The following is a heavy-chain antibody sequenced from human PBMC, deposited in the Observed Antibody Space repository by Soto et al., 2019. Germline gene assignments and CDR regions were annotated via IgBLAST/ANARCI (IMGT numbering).Heavy chain of an antibody. CDR1: GYSFTSYW. V-gene: IGHV5-51*01. J-gene: IGHJ6*02. Sequence: PGESLKISCKGSGYSFTSYWIGWVRQMPGKGLEWVGVIYPGDSDTRYSPSFQGQVTISADKSISTAYLQWSSLKASDTAMYYCASSIAAAGIRGNYYYGMDVWGQGTTVTVSS. CDR3: ASSIAAAGIRGNYYYGMDV. CDR2: IYPGDSDT. D-gene: IGHD6-13*01.